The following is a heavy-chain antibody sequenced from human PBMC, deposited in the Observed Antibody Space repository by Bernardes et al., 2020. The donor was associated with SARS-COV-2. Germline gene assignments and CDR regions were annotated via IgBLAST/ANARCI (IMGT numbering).Heavy chain of an antibody. Sequence: GGSLRLSCAASGFTFDDYAMHWVRQAPGKGLEWVSGISWNSGSIGYADSVKGRFTISRDNAKNSLYLQMNSLRAEDTALYYCAKGSMVRGVIPPSYFDYWGQGTLVTVSS. CDR1: GFTFDDYA. D-gene: IGHD3-10*01. V-gene: IGHV3-9*01. J-gene: IGHJ4*02. CDR3: AKGSMVRGVIPPSYFDY. CDR2: ISWNSGSI.